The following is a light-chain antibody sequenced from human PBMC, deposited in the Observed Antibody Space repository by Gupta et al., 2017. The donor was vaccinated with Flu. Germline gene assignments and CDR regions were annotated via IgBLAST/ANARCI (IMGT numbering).Light chain of an antibody. CDR3: EQYRNWPQT. J-gene: IGKJ2*01. Sequence: ERASLSCRASEFVRSDLDRYQRRPGQAPRRLIFDASTVGTGIPARFSGRGYGTEFTLTISNLRSEDFSVYYCEQYRNWPQTFGQGTRLEIK. V-gene: IGKV3-15*01. CDR1: EFVRSD. CDR2: DAS.